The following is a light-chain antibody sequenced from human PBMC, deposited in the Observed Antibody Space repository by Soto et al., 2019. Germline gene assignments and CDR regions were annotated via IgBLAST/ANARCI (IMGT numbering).Light chain of an antibody. CDR2: EAS. J-gene: IGKJ1*01. V-gene: IGKV3-11*01. CDR1: QSVNTY. CDR3: QQRRSWPRA. Sequence: EIVLTQSPATLSLSPGETATLSCRASQSVNTYLAWFQHKPGQAPRLLIYEASTRISDVPARFSGSGSGTDFTLTISSLEPEDVAVYYCQQRRSWPRAFGQGTKVDIK.